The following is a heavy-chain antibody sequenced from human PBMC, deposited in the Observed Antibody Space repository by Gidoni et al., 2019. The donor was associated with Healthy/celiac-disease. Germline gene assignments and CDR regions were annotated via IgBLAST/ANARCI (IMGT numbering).Heavy chain of an antibody. CDR1: GFTFSSYS. Sequence: EVQLVESGGGLVKPGGSLRLSCAASGFTFSSYSMNWVRQAPGKGLEWVSSISSSGSTIYYADSVKGRFTISRDNAKNSLYLQMNSLRAEDTAVYYCARDGRLVVTDPGGMDVWGQGTTVTVSS. J-gene: IGHJ6*02. CDR3: ARDGRLVVTDPGGMDV. D-gene: IGHD2-21*02. V-gene: IGHV3-21*01. CDR2: ISSSGSTI.